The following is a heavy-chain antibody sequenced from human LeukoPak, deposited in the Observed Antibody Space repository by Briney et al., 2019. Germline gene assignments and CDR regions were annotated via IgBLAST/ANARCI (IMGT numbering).Heavy chain of an antibody. CDR1: GFMFSSNW. V-gene: IGHV3-23*01. CDR2: ISGSGDST. CDR3: AKGYSLNFDY. Sequence: GGSLRLSCAASGFMFSSNWMSWVRQAPGKGLEWVSVISGSGDSTNYADSVKGRFTISRDNSKNTLYLQMNSLRAEDTAIYYCAKGYSLNFDYWGQGTLVTVSS. J-gene: IGHJ4*02. D-gene: IGHD3-16*02.